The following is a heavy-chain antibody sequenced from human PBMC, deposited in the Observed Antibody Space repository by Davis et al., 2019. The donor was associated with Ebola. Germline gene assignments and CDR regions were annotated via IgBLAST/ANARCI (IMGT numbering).Heavy chain of an antibody. D-gene: IGHD5-24*01. Sequence: ETLSLTCAVYGGSFSGYYWSWVRQAPGKGLEWVSVIYSGGSTYYADSVKGRFTISRDNSKNTLYLQMNSLRAEDTAVYYCTGTDGYRLGRDYWGQGTLVTVSS. CDR1: GGSFSGYY. J-gene: IGHJ4*02. CDR2: IYSGGST. CDR3: TGTDGYRLGRDY. V-gene: IGHV3-53*01.